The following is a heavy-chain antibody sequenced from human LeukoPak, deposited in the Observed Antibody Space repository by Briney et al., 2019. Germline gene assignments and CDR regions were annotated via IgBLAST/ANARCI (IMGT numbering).Heavy chain of an antibody. CDR2: ISYTGST. CDR1: GVSVGSNNYY. J-gene: IGHJ3*02. Sequence: PSETLSLTCAISGVSVGSNNYYWTWIRQSPGRGLEWIGYISYTGSTNYNPSLKSRITISVDTSKNQFALKLSSVTAADTAVYYCARDRIVSSAFDIWGQGTMVTVSS. CDR3: ARDRIVSSAFDI. V-gene: IGHV4-61*01. D-gene: IGHD5/OR15-5a*01.